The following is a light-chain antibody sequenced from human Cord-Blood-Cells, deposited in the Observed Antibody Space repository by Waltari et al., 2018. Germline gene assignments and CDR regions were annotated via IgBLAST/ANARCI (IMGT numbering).Light chain of an antibody. J-gene: IGKJ1*01. CDR3: QQSYSTPTT. V-gene: IGKV1-39*01. Sequence: DIQMTQSPSSLSASVGDRVTITCRASQSISSYLNWYQQKPGKAPKLLIYAASSLQSGVPSRFSGRGSGTDFTLTISSLQAEDVATYDCQQSYSTPTTFGQGTQVESK. CDR1: QSISSY. CDR2: AAS.